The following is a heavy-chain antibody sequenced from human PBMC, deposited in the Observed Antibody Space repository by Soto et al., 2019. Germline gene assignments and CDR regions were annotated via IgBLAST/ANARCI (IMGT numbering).Heavy chain of an antibody. V-gene: IGHV3-30-3*01. J-gene: IGHJ2*01. CDR1: GFTFISYA. D-gene: IGHD1-20*01. CDR2: ISYDGSNK. CDR3: ARGGVTGSYWYFDL. Sequence: QVQLVESGGGVVQPGRSLRLSCAASGFTFISYAMHWVRQAPGKWLEWVAVISYDGSNKYYADSVKGRFTISRDNSKNTLYLQMNSLRAEDTAVYYCARGGVTGSYWYFDLWGRGTLVTVSS.